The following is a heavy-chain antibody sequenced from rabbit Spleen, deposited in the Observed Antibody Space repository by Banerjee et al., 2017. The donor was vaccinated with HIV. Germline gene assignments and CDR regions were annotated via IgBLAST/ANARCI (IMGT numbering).Heavy chain of an antibody. Sequence: QSLEESGGDLVKPGASLTLTCTASGLSFSSRYWISWVRQAPGKGLDWIADIFTGSSGTTYYASWAKGRFTISKTSSTTVTLQMTSLTAADTATYFCTRSYNMSYIFTLWGPGTLVTVS. CDR1: GLSFSSRYW. CDR2: IFTGSSGTT. CDR3: TRSYNMSYIFTL. J-gene: IGHJ4*01. V-gene: IGHV1S40*01. D-gene: IGHD1-1*01.